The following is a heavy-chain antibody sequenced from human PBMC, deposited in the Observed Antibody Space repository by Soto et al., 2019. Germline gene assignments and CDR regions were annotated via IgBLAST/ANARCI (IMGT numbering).Heavy chain of an antibody. CDR3: ARAGDYDFWSGYSNDAFDI. CDR1: GGSITSGDNY. Sequence: SETLSLTCTVSGGSITSGDNYWSWIRQPPGKGLEWIGYIYYSGSTNYNPSLKSRVTISVDTSKNQFSLKLSSVTAADMAVYYCARAGDYDFWSGYSNDAFDIWGQGTMVTVSS. CDR2: IYYSGST. D-gene: IGHD3-3*01. J-gene: IGHJ3*02. V-gene: IGHV4-61*08.